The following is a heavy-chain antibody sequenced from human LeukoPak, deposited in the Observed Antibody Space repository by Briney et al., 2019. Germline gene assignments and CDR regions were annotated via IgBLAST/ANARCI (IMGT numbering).Heavy chain of an antibody. V-gene: IGHV3-53*05. CDR2: IYSGGST. CDR3: ARDRAWNYFDY. Sequence: GGSLRLSCAASGFTVSSNYMSWVRQAPGKGLEWVSVIYSGGSTYYADSVKGRFTISRDNSKNTLYLQMDSLRAEDTAVYYCARDRAWNYFDYWGQGTLVTVSS. J-gene: IGHJ4*02. CDR1: GFTVSSNY. D-gene: IGHD3-3*01.